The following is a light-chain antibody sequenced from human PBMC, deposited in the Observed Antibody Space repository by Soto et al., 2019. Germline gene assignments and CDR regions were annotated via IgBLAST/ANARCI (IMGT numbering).Light chain of an antibody. J-gene: IGLJ2*01. CDR3: SSYGASSTL. CDR1: SSDIGGYNY. V-gene: IGLV2-14*03. CDR2: DVT. Sequence: QSALTQPASVSGSPGQSITISCTGSSSDIGGYNYVSWYQQHSGKAPKLLIYDVTYRPSGISDRFSGSKSGNTASLTISGRQPDDEADYYCSSYGASSTLFGGGTKLTVL.